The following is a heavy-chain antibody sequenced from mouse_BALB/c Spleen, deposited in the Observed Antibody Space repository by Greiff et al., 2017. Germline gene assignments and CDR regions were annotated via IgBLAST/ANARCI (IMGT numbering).Heavy chain of an antibody. CDR2: INPSSGYT. CDR1: GYTFTSYT. V-gene: IGHV1-4*02. D-gene: IGHD2-14*01. CDR3: ARYYRYGDYYAMDY. J-gene: IGHJ4*01. Sequence: VQLQQSAAELARPGASVKMSCKASGYTFTSYTMHWVKQRPGQGLEWIGYINPSSGYTEYNQKFKDKTTLTADKSSSTAYMQLSSLTSEDSAVYYCARYYRYGDYYAMDYWGQGTSVTVSS.